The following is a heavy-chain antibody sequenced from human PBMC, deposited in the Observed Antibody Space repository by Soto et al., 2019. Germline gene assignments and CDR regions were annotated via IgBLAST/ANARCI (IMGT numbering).Heavy chain of an antibody. Sequence: TGGSLRLSCAASGFRFTNNGMHWVRQAPGKGLEWVAIISYDGSKKYYADSVKGRFTISRDNSKNTLYLQMNSLRVEDAAVYYCAKDRVESGLGEIDYWGQGTLVTVSS. J-gene: IGHJ4*02. V-gene: IGHV3-30*18. CDR2: ISYDGSKK. D-gene: IGHD3-16*01. CDR1: GFRFTNNG. CDR3: AKDRVESGLGEIDY.